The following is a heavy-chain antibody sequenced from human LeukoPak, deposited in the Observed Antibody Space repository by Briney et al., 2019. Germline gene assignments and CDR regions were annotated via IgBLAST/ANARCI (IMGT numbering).Heavy chain of an antibody. CDR3: ARVLYYDFWSGYLLPGWFDP. V-gene: IGHV3-7*01. CDR2: IKQDGSEK. D-gene: IGHD3-3*01. CDR1: GFTFSSYW. J-gene: IGHJ5*02. Sequence: SGGSLRLSCAASGFTFSSYWMSWVRQAPGKGLEWVANIKQDGSEKYYVDSVKGRFTISRDNAKKSLYLQMNSLRAEDTAVYYCARVLYYDFWSGYLLPGWFDPWGQGTLVTVSS.